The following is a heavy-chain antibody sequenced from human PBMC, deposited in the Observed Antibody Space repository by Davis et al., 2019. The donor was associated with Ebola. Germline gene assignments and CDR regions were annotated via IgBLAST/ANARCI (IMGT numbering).Heavy chain of an antibody. CDR1: GYTFTSYG. CDR3: ARDIRVRSGWQYYYYYYGMDV. Sequence: ASVKVSCKASGYTFTSYGISWVRQAPGQGLEWMGWISAYNGNTNYAQKLQGRVTMTTDTSTSTAYMELRSLRSDDTAVYYCARDIRVRSGWQYYYYYYGMDVWGQGTTVTVSS. V-gene: IGHV1-18*01. CDR2: ISAYNGNT. J-gene: IGHJ6*02. D-gene: IGHD6-19*01.